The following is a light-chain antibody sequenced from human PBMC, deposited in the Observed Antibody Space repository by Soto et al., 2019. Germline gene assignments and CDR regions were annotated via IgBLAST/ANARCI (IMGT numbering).Light chain of an antibody. J-gene: IGLJ1*01. CDR1: SSDVGGYNY. Sequence: QSALPQPASVSGSPVQSITISCTGTSSDVGGYNYVSWYQQHPGKAPKLMIYDVSNRPSGVSNRFSGSKSGNTASLTISGLQAEDEADYYCSSYTSSSTPVYVFGTGTKVTVL. CDR2: DVS. V-gene: IGLV2-14*01. CDR3: SSYTSSSTPVYV.